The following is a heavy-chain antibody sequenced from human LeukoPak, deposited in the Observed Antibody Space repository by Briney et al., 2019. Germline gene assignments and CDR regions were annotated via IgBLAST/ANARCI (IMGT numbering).Heavy chain of an antibody. V-gene: IGHV3-30*18. J-gene: IGHJ4*02. CDR2: ISYDGSNK. D-gene: IGHD3-3*01. CDR1: GFTFSSYG. CDR3: AKAGPNYDFWSGYYKGIQDYFDY. Sequence: GGSLRLSCAASGFTFSSYGMHWVRQAPGKGLEWVAVISYDGSNKYYADSVKGRFTISRDNSKNTLYLQMNSLRAEDTAVYYCAKAGPNYDFWSGYYKGIQDYFDYWGQGTLVTVSS.